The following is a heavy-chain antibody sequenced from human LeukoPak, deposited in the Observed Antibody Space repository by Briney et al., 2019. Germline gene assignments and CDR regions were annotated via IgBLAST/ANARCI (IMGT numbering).Heavy chain of an antibody. Sequence: GGSLRLSCAASGFTISNSWMNWVRQAPGKGLEWLASIKRDGSEKHYVDSVQGRFTISRDNAKNSVYLEMINLRAEDTAVLYCAKQQIYFDSSGYPHDSLDTWGQGTMVTVSS. J-gene: IGHJ3*02. CDR3: AKQQIYFDSSGYPHDSLDT. CDR1: GFTISNSW. CDR2: IKRDGSEK. V-gene: IGHV3-7*01. D-gene: IGHD3-22*01.